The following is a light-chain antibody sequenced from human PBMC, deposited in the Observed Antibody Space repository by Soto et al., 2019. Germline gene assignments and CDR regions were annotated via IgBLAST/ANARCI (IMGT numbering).Light chain of an antibody. CDR1: QSLLQQNGKTP. J-gene: IGKJ1*01. CDR2: ELS. V-gene: IGKV2D-29*01. Sequence: EIVMTQTPVSLSVTPGQPATISCKCSQSLLQQNGKTPLYWYLQRPGQPPQLLIYELSKRLSGVRVRFSGSGSEEKFSLKLSRVEAGQVGLYYRMQSIQLPRTFHQGTKVAI. CDR3: MQSIQLPRT.